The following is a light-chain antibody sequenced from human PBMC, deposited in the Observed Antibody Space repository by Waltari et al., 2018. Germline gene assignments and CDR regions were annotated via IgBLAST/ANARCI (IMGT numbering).Light chain of an antibody. V-gene: IGLV3-1*01. CDR1: KLGVTL. J-gene: IGLJ2*01. CDR2: ADI. CDR3: QSWDSRSVL. Sequence: SFELTQTPSVSVSPGQTASITCFADKLGVTLVSWYQQKPGQSPVLVMYADIKRPSGIPERFSGSHSGNTATLTISETQALDEADFYCQSWDSRSVLFGGGTKLTVL.